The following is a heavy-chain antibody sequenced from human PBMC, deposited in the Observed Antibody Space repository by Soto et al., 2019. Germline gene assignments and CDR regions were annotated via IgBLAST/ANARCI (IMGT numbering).Heavy chain of an antibody. CDR2: MTGSGGDA. J-gene: IGHJ4*02. Sequence: GGTMRLSCAASVFPFSYFVMSWVRQAPGKGLEGVSAMTGSGGDAFHVDSVKGRVTISRDSSKNTLFLQMNSLTVEDTAVYYCAKGSGSSRPYYFAYWGQGTPVTVSS. CDR3: AKGSGSSRPYYFAY. V-gene: IGHV3-23*01. D-gene: IGHD6-13*01. CDR1: VFPFSYFV.